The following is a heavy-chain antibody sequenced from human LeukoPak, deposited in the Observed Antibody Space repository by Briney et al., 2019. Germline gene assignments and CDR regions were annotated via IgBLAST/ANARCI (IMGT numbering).Heavy chain of an antibody. CDR1: GGTFSSYA. CDR3: ARVDCSSTSCYRLNAFDAFDI. V-gene: IGHV1-69*04. D-gene: IGHD2-2*01. Sequence: SVKVSCKASGGTFSSYAISWVRQAPGQGLEWMGRIIPILGIANYAQKFQGRVTITADKSTSTAYMELSSLRSDDTAVYYCARVDCSSTSCYRLNAFDAFDIWGQGTMVTVSS. J-gene: IGHJ3*02. CDR2: IIPILGIA.